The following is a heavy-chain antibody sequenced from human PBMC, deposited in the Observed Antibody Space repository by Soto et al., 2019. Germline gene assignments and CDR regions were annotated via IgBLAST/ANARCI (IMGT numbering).Heavy chain of an antibody. V-gene: IGHV3-23*01. J-gene: IGHJ4*02. Sequence: QLLDSGGELVQPGGYLRLSCVASGFIFSEYAWNWVRQTPGKGLECVEHVGGGGDPTFYADSGKGRFSVSRDNSRDIMFLQMESLRADDTVVYYCAKDAIARNGIYDPFDCWGQGTTVTVSS. CDR1: GFIFSEYA. D-gene: IGHD5-12*01. CDR2: VGGGGDPT. CDR3: AKDAIARNGIYDPFDC.